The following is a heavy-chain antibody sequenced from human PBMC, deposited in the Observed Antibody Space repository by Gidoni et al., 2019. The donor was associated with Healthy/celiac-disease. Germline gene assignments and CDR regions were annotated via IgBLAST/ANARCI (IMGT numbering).Heavy chain of an antibody. V-gene: IGHV3-30-3*01. CDR3: ARDRASGEYSGYDSYYYYGMDV. CDR2: ISYDGSNK. D-gene: IGHD5-12*01. CDR1: GFTFSSYA. J-gene: IGHJ6*02. Sequence: QVQLVESGGGVVQPGRSLRLSCAASGFTFSSYAMPWVRQAPGKGLEWVAVISYDGSNKYYADSVKGRFTISRDNSKNTLYLQMNSLRAEDTAVYYCARDRASGEYSGYDSYYYYGMDVWGQGTTVTVSS.